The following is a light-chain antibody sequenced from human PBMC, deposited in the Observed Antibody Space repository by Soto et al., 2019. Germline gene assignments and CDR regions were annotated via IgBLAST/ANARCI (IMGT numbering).Light chain of an antibody. CDR3: SSYAGRETGV. J-gene: IGLJ1*01. CDR2: EVF. CDR1: SNDIGAYNY. V-gene: IGLV2-8*01. Sequence: QSVLTQPPPPPRAPGQSVTIPRPRNSNDIGAYNYVSWYQQHPGKAPKLLIYEVFRRPSGVPDRFSGSRSGNTASLTVSDLQPEDEADYYCSSYAGRETGVFGTGTKVTVL.